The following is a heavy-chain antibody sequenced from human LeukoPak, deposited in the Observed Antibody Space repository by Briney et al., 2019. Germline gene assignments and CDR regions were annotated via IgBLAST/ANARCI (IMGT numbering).Heavy chain of an antibody. Sequence: GGSLRLSCAASGFTFSNHSVNWVRQAPGKGLEWVSSISSSSSYIYYADSVKGRFTISRDNAKNSLYLQMNSLRAEDTAVYYCARGDCSGGSCYYYYYGMDVWGKGTTVTVSS. CDR2: ISSSSSYI. CDR1: GFTFSNHS. V-gene: IGHV3-21*01. D-gene: IGHD2-15*01. CDR3: ARGDCSGGSCYYYYYGMDV. J-gene: IGHJ6*04.